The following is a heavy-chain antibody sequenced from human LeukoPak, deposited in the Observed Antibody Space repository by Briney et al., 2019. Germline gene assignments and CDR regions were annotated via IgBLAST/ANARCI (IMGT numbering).Heavy chain of an antibody. CDR1: GGSFSGYY. J-gene: IGHJ4*02. Sequence: NPSETLSLTCAVCGGSFSGYYWSWIRQPPGKGLEWVGYIYYSGSTNYNPSLKSRVTISVDTSKNQFSLKLSSVTAADTAVYYCARASGNYGDYAREYDYWGQGTLVTVSS. CDR2: IYYSGST. V-gene: IGHV4-59*01. D-gene: IGHD4-17*01. CDR3: ARASGNYGDYAREYDY.